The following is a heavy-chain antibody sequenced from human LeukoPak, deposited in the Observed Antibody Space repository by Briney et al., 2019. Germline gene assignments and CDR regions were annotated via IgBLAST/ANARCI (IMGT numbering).Heavy chain of an antibody. Sequence: SETLSLTCTVSGGSISSSSYYWGWIRQPPGKGLEWIGSIYYSGSTYYNPSLKSRVTISVDTSKNQFSLKLSSVTAADTAVYYCARLYIVVVVAATSPMIGDAFDIWGQGTMVTVSS. CDR3: ARLYIVVVVAATSPMIGDAFDI. CDR1: GGSISSSSYY. CDR2: IYYSGST. J-gene: IGHJ3*02. V-gene: IGHV4-39*01. D-gene: IGHD2-15*01.